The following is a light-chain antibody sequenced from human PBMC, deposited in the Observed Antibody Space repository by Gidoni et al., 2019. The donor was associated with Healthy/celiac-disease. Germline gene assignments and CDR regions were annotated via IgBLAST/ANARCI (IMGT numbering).Light chain of an antibody. Sequence: SSELTHDPAVSVALGQTVRITCQGDSLRSYYASWYQQKPGQATVLVIYGKNNRPPGIPDRFSGSSSGNTASSTITGAQAEDEADYYCNSRDSSGNHVVFGGGTKLTVL. CDR2: GKN. V-gene: IGLV3-19*01. J-gene: IGLJ2*01. CDR3: NSRDSSGNHVV. CDR1: SLRSYY.